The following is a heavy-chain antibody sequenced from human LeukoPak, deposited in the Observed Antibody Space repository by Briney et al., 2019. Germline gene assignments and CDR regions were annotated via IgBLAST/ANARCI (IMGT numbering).Heavy chain of an antibody. D-gene: IGHD3-3*01. J-gene: IGHJ4*02. CDR3: AKANSITIFGVISPVDY. V-gene: IGHV3-23*01. CDR2: ISDSGDNT. CDR1: GFTFSSYA. Sequence: GGSLRLSCVASGFTFSSYAMSWVRQAPGKGLEWVSTISDSGDNTYYADSVKGRFTISRDNSKNTLYLQMNSLRAEDTAVYYCAKANSITIFGVISPVDYWGQGTLVTVSS.